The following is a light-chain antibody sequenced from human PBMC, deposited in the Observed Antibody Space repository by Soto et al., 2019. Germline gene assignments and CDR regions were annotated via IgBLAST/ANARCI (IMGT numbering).Light chain of an antibody. CDR2: LNSDGSH. CDR1: SGHNNYA. J-gene: IGLJ2*01. V-gene: IGLV4-69*01. Sequence: QPVLTQSPSASASLGASVKLTCTLSSGHNNYAIAWHQQQPEKGPRYLMKLNSDGSHSKGDGIPDRFSGSSSGTERYLIISSLQSEDAADYYCQTWGTGIVVFGGGTKVTVL. CDR3: QTWGTGIVV.